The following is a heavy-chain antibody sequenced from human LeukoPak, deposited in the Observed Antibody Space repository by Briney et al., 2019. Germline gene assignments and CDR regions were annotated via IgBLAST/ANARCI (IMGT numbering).Heavy chain of an antibody. J-gene: IGHJ4*02. D-gene: IGHD5-18*01. CDR3: AKARYSYGHDFDY. Sequence: EGSLRLSCAASGFTFSSYAMSWVRQAPGKGLEWVSAISGSGGSTYYADSVKGRFTISRDNAKNSLYLQMNSLRAGDTALYYCAKARYSYGHDFDYWGQGTLVTVSS. CDR1: GFTFSSYA. CDR2: ISGSGGST. V-gene: IGHV3-23*01.